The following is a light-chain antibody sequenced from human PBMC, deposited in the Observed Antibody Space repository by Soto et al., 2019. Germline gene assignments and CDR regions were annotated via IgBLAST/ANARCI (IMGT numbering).Light chain of an antibody. J-gene: IGLJ1*01. Sequence: QPVLTQPPSVSGAPGQRVTISCTGSSSNIGAGYDVHWYQQLPGTAPKLLIYGNSNRPSGVPDRFSGSKSGTSASLAITGLQAEDEADCYCQSYDSSLSGFYVFGTGTKLTVL. CDR2: GNS. V-gene: IGLV1-40*01. CDR1: SSNIGAGYD. CDR3: QSYDSSLSGFYV.